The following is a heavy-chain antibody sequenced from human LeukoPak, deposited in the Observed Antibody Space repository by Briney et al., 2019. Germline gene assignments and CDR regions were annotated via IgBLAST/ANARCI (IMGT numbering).Heavy chain of an antibody. D-gene: IGHD3-10*01. CDR2: KNHSGST. V-gene: IGHV4-34*01. CDR3: ARGVYYYGSGSYYAGYYYYYMDV. Sequence: SETLSLTCAVYGGSFSGYYWSWIRHPPGKGLEWIGEKNHSGSTNYNPSLKSRVTISVDTSKNQFSLKLSSVTAADTAVYYCARGVYYYGSGSYYAGYYYYYMDVWGKGTTVTVSS. J-gene: IGHJ6*03. CDR1: GGSFSGYY.